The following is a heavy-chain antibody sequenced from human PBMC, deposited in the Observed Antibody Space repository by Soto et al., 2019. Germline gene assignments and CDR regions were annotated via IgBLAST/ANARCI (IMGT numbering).Heavy chain of an antibody. J-gene: IGHJ2*01. CDR1: GLNVRSNY. CDR2: IYSGGDT. V-gene: IGHV3-53*04. Sequence: EVQLVESGGGLVQSGGSLRLSCEASGLNVRSNYMSWVRQAPGKGLEWVSIIYSGGDTSYADSVQGRFTISRDNSRATVYLQMNSLRSGDPAVYYCAGGKGGRDCFDLWGRGTLVTVSS. D-gene: IGHD3-16*01. CDR3: AGGKGGRDCFDL.